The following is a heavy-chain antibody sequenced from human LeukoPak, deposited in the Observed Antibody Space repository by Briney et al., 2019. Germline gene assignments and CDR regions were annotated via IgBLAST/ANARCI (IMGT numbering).Heavy chain of an antibody. V-gene: IGHV4-61*01. J-gene: IGHJ6*02. CDR3: ARDNWNYGSSMDV. D-gene: IGHD1-7*01. Sequence: SETLSLTCTVSGGSVSSGNYYWSWIRQPPGKGLEWIGYIYYSGSTNYNPSLKSRVTISVDTSKNQFSLKLSSVTAADTAVYHCARDNWNYGSSMDVWGQGTTVTVSS. CDR2: IYYSGST. CDR1: GGSVSSGNYY.